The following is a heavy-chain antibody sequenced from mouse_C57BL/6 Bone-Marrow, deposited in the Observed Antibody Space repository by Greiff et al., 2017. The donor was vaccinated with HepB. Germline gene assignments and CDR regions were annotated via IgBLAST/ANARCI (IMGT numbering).Heavy chain of an antibody. CDR2: IDPENGDT. D-gene: IGHD1-1*01. CDR3: TTRGFITHY. J-gene: IGHJ2*01. Sequence: VQLQQSGAELVRPGASVKLSCTASGFNIKDDYMHWVKQRPEQGLEWIGWIDPENGDTEYASKFQGKATITADTSSNTAYLQLSSLTSEDTAVYYCTTRGFITHYWGQGTTLTVSS. V-gene: IGHV14-4*01. CDR1: GFNIKDDY.